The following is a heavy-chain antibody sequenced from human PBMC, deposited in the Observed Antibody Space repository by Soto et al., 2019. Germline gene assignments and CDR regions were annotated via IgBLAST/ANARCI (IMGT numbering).Heavy chain of an antibody. Sequence: EVQLVESGGGLVQPGGSLRLSCVGSGFRFNEYEINWVRQAPGKGLEWIAYINSGGSLIYYAASVKGRFTISRDNYKDSVYLQMTSLRADDTALYYCASETSYGQSATIVGEFWGQGTLVTVSS. D-gene: IGHD3-10*01. V-gene: IGHV3-48*03. CDR2: INSGGSLI. J-gene: IGHJ4*02. CDR1: GFRFNEYE. CDR3: ASETSYGQSATIVGEF.